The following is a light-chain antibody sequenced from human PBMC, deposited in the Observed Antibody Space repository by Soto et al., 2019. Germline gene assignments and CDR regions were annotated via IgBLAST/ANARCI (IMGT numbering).Light chain of an antibody. CDR1: QSVSSTY. V-gene: IGKV3-15*01. CDR2: GAS. J-gene: IGKJ1*01. CDR3: QQYINLWT. Sequence: EIVLTQSPGTLSLSPGERATLSCRASQSVSSTYLIWYQQKPGQAPRLLIYGASTRATGVPARFSGSGYGTEFTVNISSLTSEDFAVYYCQQYINLWTFGHGTKGDSK.